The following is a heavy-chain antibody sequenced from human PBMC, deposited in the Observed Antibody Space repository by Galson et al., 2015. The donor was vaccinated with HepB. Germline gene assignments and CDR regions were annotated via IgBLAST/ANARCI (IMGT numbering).Heavy chain of an antibody. CDR1: GFTFSSYA. J-gene: IGHJ6*02. D-gene: IGHD1-26*01. V-gene: IGHV3-23*01. Sequence: SLRLSCAASGFTFSSYAMSWVRQAPGKGLEWVSAISGSGGSTYYADSVKGRFTISRDNSKNTLYLQMNNLRAEDTAVYYCAKAIVGPPDYYYYYGMDVWGQGTTVTVSS. CDR2: ISGSGGST. CDR3: AKAIVGPPDYYYYYGMDV.